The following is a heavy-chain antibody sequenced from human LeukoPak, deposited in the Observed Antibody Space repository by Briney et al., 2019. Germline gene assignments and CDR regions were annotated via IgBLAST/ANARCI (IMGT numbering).Heavy chain of an antibody. CDR3: AKKSLRLVR. Sequence: PGGSLRLSCAASGVSFNNYAMSWVRQAPGKGLEWVSAISGSGGSTYYADSVKGRFTISRDNSKNTLYLQMNSLRAEDTAVYYCAKKSLRLVRWGQGTLVTVSS. CDR2: ISGSGGST. V-gene: IGHV3-23*01. J-gene: IGHJ4*02. D-gene: IGHD6-19*01. CDR1: GVSFNNYA.